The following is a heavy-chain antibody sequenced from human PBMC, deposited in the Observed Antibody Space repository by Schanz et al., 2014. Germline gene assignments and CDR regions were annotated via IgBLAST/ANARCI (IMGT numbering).Heavy chain of an antibody. D-gene: IGHD6-6*01. CDR1: GFTFRSYG. Sequence: QVVLMESGGGVVRPGRSVRLSCVASGFTFRSYGMHWVRQAPGKGLEWVAHISFDGGKTYYADSVKGRFTISRDNTKNTLFLQMNILRPEHTAMYFCARVGRDYISSSVLDSLHYWGQGSLVTVSS. CDR2: ISFDGGKT. CDR3: ARVGRDYISSSVLDSLHY. J-gene: IGHJ4*02. V-gene: IGHV3-30*04.